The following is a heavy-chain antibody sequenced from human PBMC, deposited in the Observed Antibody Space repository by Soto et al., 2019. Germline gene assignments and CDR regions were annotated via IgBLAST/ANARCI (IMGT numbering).Heavy chain of an antibody. Sequence: EVQLVESGGGLVKPGGSLRLSCAASGFTFSNAWMSWVRQAPGKGLEWVGRIKSKTDGGTTDYAAPVKGRFTISRDDSKXTXXLQMNSLKTEDTAVYYCTTSVGIAVAGTWGNWFDPWGQGTLVTVSS. V-gene: IGHV3-15*01. J-gene: IGHJ5*02. D-gene: IGHD6-19*01. CDR1: GFTFSNAW. CDR3: TTSVGIAVAGTWGNWFDP. CDR2: IKSKTDGGTT.